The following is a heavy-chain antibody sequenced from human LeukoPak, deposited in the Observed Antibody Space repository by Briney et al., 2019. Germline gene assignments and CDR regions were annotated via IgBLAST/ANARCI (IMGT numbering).Heavy chain of an antibody. CDR1: GFTFSNFW. Sequence: PGGSLRLSCVASGFTFSNFWMSWVRQALGKGLEWVANIKQDGTEKYYVDSVKGRFTVSRDNAKNSLYLQMNSLRAEDTAVYYCARAIDYGYPGGYWGQGTLVTVSS. V-gene: IGHV3-7*01. CDR3: ARAIDYGYPGGY. J-gene: IGHJ4*02. D-gene: IGHD4-17*01. CDR2: IKQDGTEK.